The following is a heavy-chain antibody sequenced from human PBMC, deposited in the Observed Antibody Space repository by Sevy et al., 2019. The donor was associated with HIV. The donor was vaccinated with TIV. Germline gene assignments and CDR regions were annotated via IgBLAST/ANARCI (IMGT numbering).Heavy chain of an antibody. Sequence: GGSLRLSCAASGFTFSDYYMSWIRQAPGKGLEWVSYISSSGSTIYYAESVKGRFTISRDKAKNSLYLQMNSLRAEDPAVYYCARADMVITHNAFDIWGQGTMVTVSS. D-gene: IGHD3-22*01. J-gene: IGHJ3*02. CDR2: ISSSGSTI. CDR1: GFTFSDYY. CDR3: ARADMVITHNAFDI. V-gene: IGHV3-11*01.